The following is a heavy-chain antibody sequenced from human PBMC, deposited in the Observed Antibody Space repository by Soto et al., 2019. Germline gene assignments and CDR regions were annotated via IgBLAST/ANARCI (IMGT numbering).Heavy chain of an antibody. D-gene: IGHD2-2*01. J-gene: IGHJ5*02. CDR2: ISAYNGNT. CDR1: GYTFTSYG. CDR3: ARGPGDIVVVPADGDWFDP. V-gene: IGHV1-18*01. Sequence: QVQLVQSGAEVKKPGASVKVSCKASGYTFTSYGISWVRQAPGQGLEWMGWISAYNGNTNYAQKLQGRVTMTTDTSTSTAYLELRSLRSDDTAVYYCARGPGDIVVVPADGDWFDPWGQGTLVTVSS.